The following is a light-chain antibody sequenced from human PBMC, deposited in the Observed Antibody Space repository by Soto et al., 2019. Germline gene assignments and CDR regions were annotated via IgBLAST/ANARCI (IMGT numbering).Light chain of an antibody. CDR2: GAS. V-gene: IGKV3-15*01. CDR3: QQYNNWPPIT. J-gene: IGKJ5*01. Sequence: EILMTQSPATLSVSPGERPTLSCRSSQSVSSNLAWYQQKPGQAPRLLIYGASNRATGIPARFSGSGSGTEFTLTIGSLQSEDFAVYYCQQYNNWPPITFGQGTRLDIK. CDR1: QSVSSN.